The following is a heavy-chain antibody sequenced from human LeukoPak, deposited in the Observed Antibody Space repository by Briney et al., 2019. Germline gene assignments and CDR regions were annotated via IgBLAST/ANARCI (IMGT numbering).Heavy chain of an antibody. CDR1: GASIRTYF. J-gene: IGHJ4*02. Sequence: SETLSLTCTVSGASIRTYFWSWFRQPAGTGLEWIGRVHSNGDTYYNPSLESRVTVSMDTSKNQFALNLTSLTAADTAVYYCARDIGLAHWGQGTLVTVSS. CDR2: VHSNGDT. V-gene: IGHV4-4*07. D-gene: IGHD3-16*02. CDR3: ARDIGLAH.